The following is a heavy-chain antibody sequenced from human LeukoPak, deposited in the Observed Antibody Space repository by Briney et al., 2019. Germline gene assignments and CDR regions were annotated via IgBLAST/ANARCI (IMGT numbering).Heavy chain of an antibody. J-gene: IGHJ4*02. D-gene: IGHD3-10*01. V-gene: IGHV4-38-2*01. Sequence: SETLSLTCAVYGGSFSGYYWGWIRQPPGKGLEWIGSIYHSGSTYYNPSLKSRVTVSVDTSKNQFSLKLSSVTAADTAVYYCARSYGSGTYYKVWGQGTLVTVSS. CDR1: GGSFSGYY. CDR3: ARSYGSGTYYKV. CDR2: IYHSGST.